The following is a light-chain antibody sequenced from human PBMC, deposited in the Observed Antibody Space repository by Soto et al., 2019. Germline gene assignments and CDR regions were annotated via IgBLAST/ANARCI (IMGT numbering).Light chain of an antibody. Sequence: VXTQSPAALSVYTGERATLSCRASQTVSNNLAWYQQKPNQAPRLLIFDAFTRATGIPARFRGSGSGTEFTLTISSLQSEDSAVYFCQQYNNWPRFTFGPGTKVDIK. J-gene: IGKJ3*01. V-gene: IGKV3-15*01. CDR1: QTVSNN. CDR3: QQYNNWPRFT. CDR2: DAF.